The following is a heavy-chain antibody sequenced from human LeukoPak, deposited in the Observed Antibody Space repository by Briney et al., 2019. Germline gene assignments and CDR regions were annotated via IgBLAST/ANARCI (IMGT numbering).Heavy chain of an antibody. D-gene: IGHD3/OR15-3a*01. Sequence: SETLSLTCTVSGGSSSNSAYCWGWIRQPPGKGLEWIGSIYYSGSTYYNPSLKSRATISVDTSKNQFSLKLTSVTAADTAVYYCARRCDHFDLVSWGQGTLVTVSS. V-gene: IGHV4-39*01. CDR3: ARRCDHFDLVS. CDR2: IYYSGST. J-gene: IGHJ4*02. CDR1: GGSSSNSAYC.